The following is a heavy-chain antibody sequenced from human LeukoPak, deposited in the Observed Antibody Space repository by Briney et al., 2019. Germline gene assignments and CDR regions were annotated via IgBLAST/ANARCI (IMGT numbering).Heavy chain of an antibody. V-gene: IGHV3-23*01. D-gene: IGHD4-17*01. J-gene: IGHJ4*02. CDR2: MSGGGETT. Sequence: PGGSLGLSCAASGVTFNNYAMNWVRQAPGKGLEWVSSMSGGGETTYYADSAKGRFTISRDNSQNTLYLQMNSLRAEDTAVYYCAKDYADYVGYFFFDYWGQGTLVTVSS. CDR1: GVTFNNYA. CDR3: AKDYADYVGYFFFDY.